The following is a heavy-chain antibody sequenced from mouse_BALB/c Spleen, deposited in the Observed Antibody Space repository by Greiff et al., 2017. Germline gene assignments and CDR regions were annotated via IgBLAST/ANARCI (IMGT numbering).Heavy chain of an antibody. J-gene: IGHJ2*01. CDR1: GYTFTSYW. V-gene: IGHV1-7*01. CDR3: ARSGYGNYVDY. D-gene: IGHD2-1*01. Sequence: VMLVESGAELAKPGASVKMSCKASGYTFTSYWMHWVKQRPGQGLEWIGYINPSTGYTEYNQKFKDKATLTADKSSSTAYMQLSSLTSEDSAVYYCARSGYGNYVDYWGQGTTLTVSS. CDR2: INPSTGYT.